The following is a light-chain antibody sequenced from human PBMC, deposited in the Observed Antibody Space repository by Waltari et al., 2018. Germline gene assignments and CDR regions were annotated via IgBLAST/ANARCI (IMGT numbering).Light chain of an antibody. Sequence: QSALTQPASVSGSPGQSITISCYGTSSDVGFYNYVSWYQQHPGKAPKLMIYDVSQRPSWFSGRFSGSKSGNTASLTISGLQAEDEADYYCNSYTGSSSWVFGGGTKVTI. CDR1: SSDVGFYNY. CDR3: NSYTGSSSWV. V-gene: IGLV2-14*01. J-gene: IGLJ3*02. CDR2: DVS.